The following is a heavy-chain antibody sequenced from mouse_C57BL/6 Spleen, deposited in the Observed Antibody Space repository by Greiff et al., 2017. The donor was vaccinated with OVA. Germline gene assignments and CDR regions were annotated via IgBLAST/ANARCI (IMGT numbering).Heavy chain of an antibody. D-gene: IGHD1-1*01. J-gene: IGHJ3*01. Sequence: VQLKESGAELVKPGASVKLSCTASGFNIKDYYMHWVKQRTEQGLEWIGRIDPEDGETKYAPKFQGKATITADTSSNTAYLQLSGLTAEDTAVYCCAEGYGEAWFAYWGQGTLVTVSA. CDR3: AEGYGEAWFAY. V-gene: IGHV14-2*01. CDR2: IDPEDGET. CDR1: GFNIKDYY.